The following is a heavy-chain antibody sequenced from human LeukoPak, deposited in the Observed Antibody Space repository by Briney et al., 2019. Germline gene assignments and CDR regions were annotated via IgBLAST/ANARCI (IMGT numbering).Heavy chain of an antibody. CDR1: GFTVSSNY. J-gene: IGHJ4*02. CDR2: IYSGGST. D-gene: IGHD5-24*01. V-gene: IGHV3-53*01. Sequence: GGSLRPSCAASGFTVSSNYMSWVRQAPGKGLEWVSVIYSGGSTYYADSVKGRFTISRDNSKNTLYLQMNSLRAEDTAVYYCARVSGLEMATLRYWGQGTLVTVSS. CDR3: ARVSGLEMATLRY.